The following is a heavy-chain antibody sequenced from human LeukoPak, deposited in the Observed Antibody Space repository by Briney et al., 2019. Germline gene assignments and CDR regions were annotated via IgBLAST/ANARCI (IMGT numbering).Heavy chain of an antibody. CDR3: ASSYCSGGSCYSIYFQH. CDR2: ISSSSSYI. CDR1: GFTSSTYS. D-gene: IGHD2-15*01. Sequence: PGGSLRLSCAASGFTSSTYSMNWVRQAPGKGLEWVSSISSSSSYIYYADSVKGRFTISRDNAKNSLYLQMSSLRAEDPAVYYCASSYCSGGSCYSIYFQHWGQGTLVTVSS. V-gene: IGHV3-21*01. J-gene: IGHJ1*01.